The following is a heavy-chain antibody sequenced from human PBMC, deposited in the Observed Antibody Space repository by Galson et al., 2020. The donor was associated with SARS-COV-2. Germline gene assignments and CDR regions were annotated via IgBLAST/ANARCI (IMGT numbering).Heavy chain of an antibody. Sequence: ASVKVSCKVSGYTLTELSMHWVRQAPGKGLEWMGGFDPEDGETIYAQKFQGRVTMTEDTSTDTAYMELSSLRSEDTAVYYCATAPPYCSSTGCYFGWFDPCGQGTLVTVSS. CDR2: FDPEDGET. CDR1: GYTLTELS. D-gene: IGHD2-2*01. V-gene: IGHV1-24*01. CDR3: ATAPPYCSSTGCYFGWFDP. J-gene: IGHJ5*02.